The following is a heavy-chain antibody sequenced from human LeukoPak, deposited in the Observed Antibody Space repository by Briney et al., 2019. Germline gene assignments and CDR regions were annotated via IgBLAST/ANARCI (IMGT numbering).Heavy chain of an antibody. CDR2: IRSKANHYAT. J-gene: IGHJ4*02. CDR3: AKDHYYDSGSSVDHFDY. D-gene: IGHD3-10*01. Sequence: GGSLRLSCAASGFTFSGSAMHWVRQASGKGLEWVGRIRSKANHYATAYAASVKGRFTVSRDDSKNTAYLQMNSLRAEDTAVYYCAKDHYYDSGSSVDHFDYWGQGTLVTVSS. CDR1: GFTFSGSA. V-gene: IGHV3-73*01.